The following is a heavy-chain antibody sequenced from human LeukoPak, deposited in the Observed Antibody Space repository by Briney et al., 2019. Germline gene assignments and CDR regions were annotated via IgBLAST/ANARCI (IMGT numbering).Heavy chain of an antibody. CDR3: AREGTGRYYYYYYLAV. CDR1: GFTFSSYS. D-gene: IGHD1-1*01. J-gene: IGHJ6*03. Sequence: GGSLRLSCAASGFTFSSYSLNWVRQAPGKGLEWVSYISTSGSTIYYADSVKGRFTISRDNAKNSLYLQMNSLRAEDTAVYYCAREGTGRYYYYYYLAVWGKGPTVTISS. CDR2: ISTSGSTI. V-gene: IGHV3-48*04.